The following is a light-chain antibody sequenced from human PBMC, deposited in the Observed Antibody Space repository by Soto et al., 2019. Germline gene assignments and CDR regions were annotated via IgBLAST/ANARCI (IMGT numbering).Light chain of an antibody. Sequence: EIVLTQSPGTLSLSPGDRATLSCRARQSVSSSYLAWYQQKPGQAPSLLIYGASNRATGIPDRFSGGGSGTDFTLTISRLEPEDFAVYYCQQYGKSAMFTFGQGTKLEIK. CDR2: GAS. V-gene: IGKV3-20*01. CDR1: QSVSSSY. CDR3: QQYGKSAMFT. J-gene: IGKJ2*01.